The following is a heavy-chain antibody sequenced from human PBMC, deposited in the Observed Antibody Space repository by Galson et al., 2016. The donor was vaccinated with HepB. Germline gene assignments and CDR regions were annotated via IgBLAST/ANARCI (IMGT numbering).Heavy chain of an antibody. CDR3: SGYGDSELDLDY. Sequence: SLRLSCAVSGFSFSTAWMNWVRQAPGKGPEWVGRIKSKTDGGTTDYAAPVKGRFTISRVDSKHTLYLQMNSLKTEDTAVYYCSGYGDSELDLDYWGQGTLVTVSS. CDR2: IKSKTDGGTT. CDR1: GFSFSTAW. D-gene: IGHD4-17*01. J-gene: IGHJ4*02. V-gene: IGHV3-15*01.